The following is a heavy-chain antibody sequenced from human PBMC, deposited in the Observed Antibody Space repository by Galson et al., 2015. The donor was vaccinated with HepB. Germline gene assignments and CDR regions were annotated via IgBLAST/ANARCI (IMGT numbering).Heavy chain of an antibody. CDR3: ARDLRGGYYKYSRPRNAFDI. J-gene: IGHJ3*02. V-gene: IGHV1-18*01. Sequence: SVKVSCKASGYTFTSYGISWVRQAPGQGLEWMGWISAYNGNTKYAQKLQGRVTMTTDTSTSTAYMELRSLRSDDTAVYYCARDLRGGYYKYSRPRNAFDIWGQGTMVTVSS. D-gene: IGHD3-3*01. CDR1: GYTFTSYG. CDR2: ISAYNGNT.